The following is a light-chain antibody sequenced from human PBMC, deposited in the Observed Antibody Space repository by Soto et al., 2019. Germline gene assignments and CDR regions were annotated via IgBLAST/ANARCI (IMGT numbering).Light chain of an antibody. CDR2: GNN. CDR1: SSNLGADYD. V-gene: IGLV1-40*01. CDR3: QSYDGSLTTQI. J-gene: IGLJ2*01. Sequence: QSVLTQPPSVSGTPGQRVSISCTGTSSNLGADYDVHWYQQLPGTAPRLLIFGNNNRPSVVPDRFSGSKSGTSASLAITGLPAEDEDIYFGQSYDGSLTTQIFGAGTKLTVL.